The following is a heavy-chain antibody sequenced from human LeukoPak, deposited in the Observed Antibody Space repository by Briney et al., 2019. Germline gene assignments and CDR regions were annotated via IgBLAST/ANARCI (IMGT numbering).Heavy chain of an antibody. J-gene: IGHJ4*02. V-gene: IGHV3-20*04. CDR3: ARGARGVSGYYFDY. Sequence: GGSLRLSCAASGFTFDDYGMSWVRQAPGKGLEWVSGINWNGGSTGYANSVKGRFTISRDNAKNSLYLQMNSLRAEDAALYYCARGARGVSGYYFDYWGQGTLVTVSS. D-gene: IGHD3-10*01. CDR1: GFTFDDYG. CDR2: INWNGGST.